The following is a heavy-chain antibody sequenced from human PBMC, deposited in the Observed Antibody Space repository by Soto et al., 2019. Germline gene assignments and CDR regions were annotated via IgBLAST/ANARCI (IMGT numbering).Heavy chain of an antibody. V-gene: IGHV1-69*13. D-gene: IGHD4-17*01. Sequence: SVKVSCKASGGTFSSYAISWVRQAPGQGLEWMGGIIPIFGTANYAQKFQGRVTITADESTSTAYMELSSLRSEDTAVYYCARVVYGGNSNYYYGMDVWGQGTTVTVSS. CDR2: IIPIFGTA. J-gene: IGHJ6*02. CDR1: GGTFSSYA. CDR3: ARVVYGGNSNYYYGMDV.